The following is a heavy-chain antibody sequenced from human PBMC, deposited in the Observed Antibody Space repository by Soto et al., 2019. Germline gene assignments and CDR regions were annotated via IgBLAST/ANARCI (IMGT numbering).Heavy chain of an antibody. Sequence: QVQLQESGPGLVKPSQTLSLTCTVSGGSISSGGYYWNWIRQHPGKGLEWIGYIYYIGSTYYNPYLKRRITITLDTSKNPVYLKLSSVTAADTAVYYCASSVFPWGQGTLVTVSS. V-gene: IGHV4-31*03. CDR3: ASSVFP. D-gene: IGHD6-19*01. CDR2: IYYIGST. CDR1: GGSISSGGYY. J-gene: IGHJ5*02.